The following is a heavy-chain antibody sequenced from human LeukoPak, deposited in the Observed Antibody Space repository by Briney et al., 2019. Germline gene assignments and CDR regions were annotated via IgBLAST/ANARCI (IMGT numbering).Heavy chain of an antibody. CDR2: IYYSGST. D-gene: IGHD5-18*01. V-gene: IGHV4-59*01. J-gene: IGHJ6*03. CDR3: ARASSYGHGWYYYYYMDV. CDR1: GGSISSYY. Sequence: SETLSLTCTVSGGSISSYYWSWIRHPPGKGLEWIGYIYYSGSTNYNPSLKSRVTISVDTSKNQFSLKLSSVTAADTAVYYCARASSYGHGWYYYYYMDVWGKGTTVTVSS.